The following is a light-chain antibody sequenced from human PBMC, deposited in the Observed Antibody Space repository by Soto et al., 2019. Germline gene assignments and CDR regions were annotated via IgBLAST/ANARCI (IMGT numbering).Light chain of an antibody. CDR2: AAS. Sequence: DIQMTQSPSSLSASVGDRVTITCRARQSINTYLNWYQQKPGKAPKLLIYAASSLQRAVASRFSGSRSGTDFTLTIVSLRPEDFVTYYCHEGYSHSRTFGPGQKVDI. CDR3: HEGYSHSRT. CDR1: QSINTY. V-gene: IGKV1-39*01. J-gene: IGKJ3*01.